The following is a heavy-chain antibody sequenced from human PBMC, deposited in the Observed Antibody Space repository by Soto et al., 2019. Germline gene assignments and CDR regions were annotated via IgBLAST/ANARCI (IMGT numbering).Heavy chain of an antibody. CDR1: RFTFNHYW. Sequence: EVQLVESGGGLVQPGGSLRLSCAASRFTFNHYWMTWVRQAPGEGLEWVANIKQYGSETYYVDSVKGRFTISRDNAKNSLFLQMNSLRAEDTAVYYCARVYCSTTSCSGSKYFDLWGRGTLVAVSS. J-gene: IGHJ2*01. V-gene: IGHV3-7*01. D-gene: IGHD2-2*01. CDR3: ARVYCSTTSCSGSKYFDL. CDR2: IKQYGSET.